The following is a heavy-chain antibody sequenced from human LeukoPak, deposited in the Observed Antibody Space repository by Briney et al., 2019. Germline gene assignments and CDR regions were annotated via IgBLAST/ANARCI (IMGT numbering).Heavy chain of an antibody. Sequence: ASEKVSCKASGYTFNSHGISWVRQAPAQGLEWMGSISAYNGDKDFAQNYQGRLTMTTDTSTSTAYMELRSLRSDDTAVYYCARDTSPMVSPFDCWGQGTLVTVSS. J-gene: IGHJ4*02. V-gene: IGHV1-18*01. CDR2: ISAYNGDK. CDR3: ARDTSPMVSPFDC. CDR1: GYTFNSHG. D-gene: IGHD5-18*01.